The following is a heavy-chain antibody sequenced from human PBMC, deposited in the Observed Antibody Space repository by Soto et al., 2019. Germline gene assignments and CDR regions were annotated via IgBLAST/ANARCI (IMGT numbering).Heavy chain of an antibody. CDR3: ARELRVYYYGMDV. CDR1: GYTFTGYY. J-gene: IGHJ6*02. V-gene: IGHV1-2*04. CDR2: INPNSGGT. Sequence: QVQLVQSGAEVKKPGASVKVSCKASGYTFTGYYMHWVRQAPGQGLEWMGWINPNSGGTHYAQKFQGWVTMTRDTSISTAYMELSRLRSDDTAVYYCARELRVYYYGMDVWGQGTTVTVSS.